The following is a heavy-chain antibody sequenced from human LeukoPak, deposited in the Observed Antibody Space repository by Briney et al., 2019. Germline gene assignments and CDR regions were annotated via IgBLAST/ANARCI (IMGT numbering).Heavy chain of an antibody. V-gene: IGHV4-39*01. Sequence: SETLSLTCTVSGGSISSSSYYWGWLRQPPGTGLEWIGSIYYSGSTYHNPSLKSRVTISVDPSNNQFSLKLNSVTAADTAVYYCARHYSNPDYVRVHDYWGQGALVSVSS. CDR2: IYYSGST. J-gene: IGHJ4*02. D-gene: IGHD4-17*01. CDR1: GGSISSSSYY. CDR3: ARHYSNPDYVRVHDY.